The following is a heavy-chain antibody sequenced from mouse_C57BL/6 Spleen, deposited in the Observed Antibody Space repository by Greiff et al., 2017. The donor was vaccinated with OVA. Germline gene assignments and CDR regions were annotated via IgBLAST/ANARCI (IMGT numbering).Heavy chain of an antibody. CDR2: FHPYNDDT. J-gene: IGHJ4*01. D-gene: IGHD1-2*01. V-gene: IGHV1-47*01. Sequence: VQLQQSGAELVKPGASVKMSCKASGYSFTTYPIEWMKQNHGKSLEWIGNFHPYNDDTKYNQKFKGKATLTVEKSSSTVYLELSRLTSDDSAVYYGAKSYYGTYYYAMDYWGQGTSVTVSS. CDR3: AKSYYGTYYYAMDY. CDR1: GYSFTTYP.